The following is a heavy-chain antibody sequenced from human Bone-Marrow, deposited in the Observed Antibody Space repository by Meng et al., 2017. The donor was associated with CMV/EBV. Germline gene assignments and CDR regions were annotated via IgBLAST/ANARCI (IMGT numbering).Heavy chain of an antibody. CDR3: AIDPKLAY. J-gene: IGHJ4*02. Sequence: GESLKISCAASGFTVSSNYMSWVRQAPGKGLEWVTFIQKGGSLKVCTDSVKGRFTISRDDSRNTLFLQMNSLTAEDTAVYYCAIDPKLAYWGQGTLVTVSS. CDR2: IQKGGSLK. CDR1: GFTVSSNY. V-gene: IGHV3-53*05.